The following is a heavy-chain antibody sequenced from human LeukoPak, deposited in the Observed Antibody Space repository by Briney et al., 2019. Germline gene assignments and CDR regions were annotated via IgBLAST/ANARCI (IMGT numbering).Heavy chain of an antibody. CDR1: GYTFTGYY. V-gene: IGHV1-2*06. CDR2: INPNSGGT. J-gene: IGHJ6*03. D-gene: IGHD6-19*01. CDR3: ARAYVGYSSGRKGGYYYYMDV. Sequence: ASVKVSCKASGYTFTGYYMHWVRQAPGQGLEWMRRINPNSGGTNYAQKFQGRVTMTRDTSISTAYMELSRLRSDDTAVYYCARAYVGYSSGRKGGYYYYMDVWGKRTTVTVSS.